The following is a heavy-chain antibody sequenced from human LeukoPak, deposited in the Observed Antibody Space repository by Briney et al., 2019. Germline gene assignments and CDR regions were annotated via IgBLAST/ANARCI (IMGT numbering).Heavy chain of an antibody. J-gene: IGHJ2*01. V-gene: IGHV3-30*04. CDR1: GFTFSSYA. CDR3: ARDPGDIWYFDL. D-gene: IGHD2-21*02. CDR2: ISYDGSNK. Sequence: GGSLRLSCAASGFTFSSYAMHWVRQAPGKGLEWVAVISYDGSNKYYADSVKGRFTISRDNSKNTLYLQMNSLRAEDTAVYYCARDPGDIWYFDLWGRGTLVTVSS.